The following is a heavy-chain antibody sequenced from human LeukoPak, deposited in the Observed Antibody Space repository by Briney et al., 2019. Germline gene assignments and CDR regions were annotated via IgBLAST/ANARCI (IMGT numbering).Heavy chain of an antibody. Sequence: SETLSLTCTVSGGSISSYYWSWIRQPAGKGLEWIGRIYTSGSTNYNPSLKSRVTMSVDTSKNQFSLKLSSVTAADTAVYYCARAGTYYDFWSGANWFDPWGQGTLVTVSS. CDR3: ARAGTYYDFWSGANWFDP. CDR2: IYTSGST. D-gene: IGHD3-3*01. V-gene: IGHV4-4*07. CDR1: GGSISSYY. J-gene: IGHJ5*02.